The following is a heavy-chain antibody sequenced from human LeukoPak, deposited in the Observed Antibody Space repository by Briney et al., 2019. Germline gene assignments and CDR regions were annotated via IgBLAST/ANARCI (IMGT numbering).Heavy chain of an antibody. J-gene: IGHJ4*02. CDR3: ARPYYYDSSGSGTAYYFDY. CDR1: GYTFTSCY. Sequence: ASVKVSCKASGYTFTSCYMHWVRQAPGQGLEWMGIINPSGGSTSYAQKFQGRVTMTRDTSTSTVYMELSSLRSEDTAVYYCARPYYYDSSGSGTAYYFDYWGQGTLVTVSS. D-gene: IGHD3-22*01. CDR2: INPSGGST. V-gene: IGHV1-46*01.